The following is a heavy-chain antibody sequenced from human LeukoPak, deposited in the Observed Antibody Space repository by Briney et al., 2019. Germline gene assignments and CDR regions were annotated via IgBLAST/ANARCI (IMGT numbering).Heavy chain of an antibody. D-gene: IGHD2-15*01. V-gene: IGHV3-7*03. Sequence: ANIKQDGSEKYYVDSVKGRFTISRDNAKNSLYLQMNSLRAEDTAVYYCAKAATGYDAFDIWGQGTMVTVSS. J-gene: IGHJ3*02. CDR3: AKAATGYDAFDI. CDR2: IKQDGSEK.